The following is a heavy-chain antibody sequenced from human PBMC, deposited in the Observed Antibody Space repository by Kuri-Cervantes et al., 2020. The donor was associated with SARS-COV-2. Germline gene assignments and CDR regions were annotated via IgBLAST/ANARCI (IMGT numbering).Heavy chain of an antibody. J-gene: IGHJ3*02. CDR2: ISGSGYTI. CDR3: AKDLRRLLWFRELSIPPFDAVDI. CDR1: GFTFSSYA. D-gene: IGHD3-10*01. V-gene: IGHV3-23*01. Sequence: GESLKISCAASGFTFSSYAMSWVRQAPGKGLEWVSVISGSGYTIYYVDSVKGRFTISRDNSRNTMYLQMNSLRAEDTAVYYCAKDLRRLLWFRELSIPPFDAVDIWGQGTMVTVSS.